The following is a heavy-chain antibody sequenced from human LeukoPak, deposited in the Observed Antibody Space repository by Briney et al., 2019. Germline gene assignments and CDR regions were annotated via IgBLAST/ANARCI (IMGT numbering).Heavy chain of an antibody. Sequence: PGGSLRLSCAASGFTFTSYAMSWVRQAPGKGLEWVSAISGSGGSTYYADSVKGRFTISRDNSKNTLYLQMNSLRAEDTAVYYCAKAVSVAGPELNWFDPWGQGTLVTVSS. CDR1: GFTFTSYA. J-gene: IGHJ5*02. CDR3: AKAVSVAGPELNWFDP. CDR2: ISGSGGST. D-gene: IGHD6-19*01. V-gene: IGHV3-23*01.